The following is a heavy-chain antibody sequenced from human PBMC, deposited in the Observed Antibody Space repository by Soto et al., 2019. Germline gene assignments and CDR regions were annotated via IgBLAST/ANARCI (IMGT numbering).Heavy chain of an antibody. CDR2: ISGSGAST. J-gene: IGHJ3*02. Sequence: EVQLLESGGGLVQPGGSLRLSCAASGFTFSSYAIRWVRQAPGKGLEWVSDISGSGASTYYADSVKGRFTISRDNSKDTLFLEKNSLRAEGSAVYYRSKGQYLDSSGYYLRDGSEIWGQGTIVNVSS. V-gene: IGHV3-23*01. CDR1: GFTFSSYA. D-gene: IGHD3-22*01. CDR3: SKGQYLDSSGYYLRDGSEI.